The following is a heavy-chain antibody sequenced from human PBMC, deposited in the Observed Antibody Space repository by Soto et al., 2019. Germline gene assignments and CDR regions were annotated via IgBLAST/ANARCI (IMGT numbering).Heavy chain of an antibody. Sequence: EVQLLESGGGLVQPGGPLRLSCAASGFSFSNYDMTWVRQAPGKGLDWVSTISGNGFTTYYADSVKGGFTIARDNSKNTVYLQMNSLRVEDTAVYYCANRNYYAKSGYTYPHFDFWGQGSLVTVSS. CDR1: GFSFSNYD. J-gene: IGHJ4*02. V-gene: IGHV3-23*01. D-gene: IGHD3-22*01. CDR3: ANRNYYAKSGYTYPHFDF. CDR2: ISGNGFTT.